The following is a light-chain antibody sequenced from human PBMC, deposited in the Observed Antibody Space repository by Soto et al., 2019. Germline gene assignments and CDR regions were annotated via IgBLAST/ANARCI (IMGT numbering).Light chain of an antibody. CDR2: LNSDGSH. V-gene: IGLV4-69*01. Sequence: QAVVTQSPSASASLGASVKLTCTLSSGHSSYAIAWHQQQPEKGPRYLMKLNSDGSHSKGDGLPDRFSGSSSGAERYLTIASLPSEDEADFYCQTWGTGIQVFGGGTKLTVL. CDR3: QTWGTGIQV. CDR1: SGHSSYA. J-gene: IGLJ2*01.